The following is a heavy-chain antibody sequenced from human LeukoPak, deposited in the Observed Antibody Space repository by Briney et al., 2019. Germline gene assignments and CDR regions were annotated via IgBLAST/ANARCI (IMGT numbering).Heavy chain of an antibody. CDR3: ARGLRVFGVVILYYFDY. D-gene: IGHD3-3*01. J-gene: IGHJ4*02. CDR2: MNPNSGNT. V-gene: IGHV1-8*01. CDR1: GYTFTSYD. Sequence: GASVKVSCKASGYTFTSYDINWVRQATGQGLEWMGWMNPNSGNTGYAQKFQGRVTITRNTSISTAYMELSSLRSEDTAVYYCARGLRVFGVVILYYFDYWGQGTLVTVSS.